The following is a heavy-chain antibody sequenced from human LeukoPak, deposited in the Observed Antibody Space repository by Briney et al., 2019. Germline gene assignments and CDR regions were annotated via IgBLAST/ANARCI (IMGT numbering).Heavy chain of an antibody. V-gene: IGHV4-30-4*01. CDR1: GGSISSGDRY. J-gene: IGHJ4*02. CDR3: ARDSYSYGYGGFDY. CDR2: IYSTGST. Sequence: PSQTLSLTCTVSGGSISSGDRYWSWIRQSPGNGLEWIGYIYSTGSTYYKPSLKSRVIISVDTSKNQFSLELNSVTAADPAVYYCARDSYSYGYGGFDYWGQGILVTVSS. D-gene: IGHD5-18*01.